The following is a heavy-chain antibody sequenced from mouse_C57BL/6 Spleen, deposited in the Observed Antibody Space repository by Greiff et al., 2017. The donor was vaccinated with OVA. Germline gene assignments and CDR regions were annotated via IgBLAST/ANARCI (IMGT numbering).Heavy chain of an antibody. D-gene: IGHD2-3*01. CDR2: IYPRSGNT. CDR1: GYTFTSYG. V-gene: IGHV1-81*01. Sequence: QVQLQQSGAELARPGASVKLSCKASGYTFTSYGISWVKQRTGQGLEWIGEIYPRSGNTYYNEKFKGKATLTADKSSSTAYMELRSLTSEDSAVYFCAREDDGYLPIDYWGQGTTLTVSS. J-gene: IGHJ2*01. CDR3: AREDDGYLPIDY.